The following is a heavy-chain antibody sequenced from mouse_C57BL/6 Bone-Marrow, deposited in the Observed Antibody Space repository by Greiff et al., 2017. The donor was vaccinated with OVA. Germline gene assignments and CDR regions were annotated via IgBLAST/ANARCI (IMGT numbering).Heavy chain of an antibody. D-gene: IGHD1-1*01. CDR1: GYTFTSYW. V-gene: IGHV1-64*01. J-gene: IGHJ4*01. Sequence: QVQLQQPGAELVKPGASVKLSCKASGYTFTSYWMHWVKQRPGQGLEWIGMIHPNSGSTNYNEKFKSQATLTVDKSSSTAYMQLSSLTSEDSAVYYCARVRTRYAMDYWGQGTTVTVSS. CDR3: ARVRTRYAMDY. CDR2: IHPNSGST.